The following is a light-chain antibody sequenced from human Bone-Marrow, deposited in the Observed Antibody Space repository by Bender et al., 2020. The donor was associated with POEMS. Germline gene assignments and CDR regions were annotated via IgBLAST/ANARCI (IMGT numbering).Light chain of an antibody. CDR2: DVT. V-gene: IGLV2-14*03. CDR1: SSDVGGHNY. J-gene: IGLJ3*02. CDR3: CSYAGSRPLV. Sequence: QSALTQPASVSGSPGQSITISCTGTSSDVGGHNYVSWYQQHPGKAPKLMIYDVTDRPSGVSSRFSGSKSGNTASLSISGLQAEDEGDYFCCSYAGSRPLVFGGGTKLTVL.